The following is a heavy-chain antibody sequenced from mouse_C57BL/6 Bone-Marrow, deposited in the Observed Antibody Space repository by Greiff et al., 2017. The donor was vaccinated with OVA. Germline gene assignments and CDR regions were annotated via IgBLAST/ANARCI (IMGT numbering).Heavy chain of an antibody. CDR1: GFNIKDDY. J-gene: IGHJ3*01. D-gene: IGHD1-2*01. V-gene: IGHV14-4*01. CDR3: TTNPALLSWFAY. Sequence: EVQLQQSGAELVRPGASVKLSCTASGFNIKDDYMHWVKQRPEQGLEWIGLIDPENGDTEYASKFQGKATITADTSSNTAYLQLSSLTSEDTAVYYCTTNPALLSWFAYWGQGTLVTVSA. CDR2: IDPENGDT.